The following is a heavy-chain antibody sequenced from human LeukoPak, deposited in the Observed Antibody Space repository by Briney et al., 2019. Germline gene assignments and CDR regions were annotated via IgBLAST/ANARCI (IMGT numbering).Heavy chain of an antibody. CDR3: ARHRRSDYYDSSGYPTDY. CDR2: ISAYNGNT. D-gene: IGHD3-22*01. J-gene: IGHJ4*02. Sequence: ASVTVSCKASGYTFTSYGISWVRQAPGQGLEWMGRISAYNGNTNYAQKLQGRVTMTTDTSTSTAYMELRSLRSDDTAVYYCARHRRSDYYDSSGYPTDYWGQGTLVTVSS. V-gene: IGHV1-18*01. CDR1: GYTFTSYG.